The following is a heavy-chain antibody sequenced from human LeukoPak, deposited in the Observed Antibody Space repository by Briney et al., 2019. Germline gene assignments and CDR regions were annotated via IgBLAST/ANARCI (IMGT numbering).Heavy chain of an antibody. CDR1: GFSFGSYW. Sequence: GGSLRLSCAASGFSFGSYWMHWVRQVPWKGLVWVSGINPDGSNTAYADSVKGRFTISRDNAKYTLSLQMNSLRVEDTAVYYCAKHPGDWGQGTMVTVSS. CDR2: INPDGSNT. V-gene: IGHV3-74*01. D-gene: IGHD3-10*01. CDR3: AKHPGD. J-gene: IGHJ3*01.